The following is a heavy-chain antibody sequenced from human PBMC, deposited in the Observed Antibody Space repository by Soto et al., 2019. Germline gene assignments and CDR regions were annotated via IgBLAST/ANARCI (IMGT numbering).Heavy chain of an antibody. D-gene: IGHD3-10*01. CDR2: IIPIFGTA. CDR3: ARERLLWFGELLPSRSAGMDV. J-gene: IGHJ6*02. Sequence: QVQLVQSGAEVKKPGSSVKVSCKASGGTFSSYAISWVRQAPGQGLEWMGGIIPIFGTANYAQKFQGRVTITADESTSTAYMELSSLRSEDTAVYYCARERLLWFGELLPSRSAGMDVGGQGTTVTVSS. CDR1: GGTFSSYA. V-gene: IGHV1-69*01.